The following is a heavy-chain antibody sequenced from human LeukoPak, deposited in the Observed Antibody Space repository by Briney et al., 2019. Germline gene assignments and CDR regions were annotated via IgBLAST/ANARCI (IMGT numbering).Heavy chain of an antibody. V-gene: IGHV3-74*01. CDR3: ARALGSPLDY. CDR1: GFAFTRFW. Sequence: GGSLRLSCAASGFAFTRFWMHWVRQAPGKGLVWVSRINDDGSITNYADSVKGRFTISRDNAKNTLYLQMNSLRAEDTAVYYCARALGSPLDYWGQGTLVTVSS. J-gene: IGHJ4*02. CDR2: INDDGSIT. D-gene: IGHD1-26*01.